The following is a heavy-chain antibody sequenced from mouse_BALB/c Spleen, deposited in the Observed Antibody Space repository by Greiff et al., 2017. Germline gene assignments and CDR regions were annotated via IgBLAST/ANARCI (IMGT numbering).Heavy chain of an antibody. CDR3: ARGPSYGSSSYYAMDY. D-gene: IGHD1-1*01. CDR1: GFTFSSYG. Sequence: EVQGVESGGDLVKPGGSLKLSCAASGFTFSSYGMSWVRQTPDKRLEWVATISSGGSYTYYPDSVKGRFTISRDNAKNTLYLQMSSLKSEDTAMYYCARGPSYGSSSYYAMDYWGQGTSVTVSS. CDR2: ISSGGSYT. J-gene: IGHJ4*01. V-gene: IGHV5-6*01.